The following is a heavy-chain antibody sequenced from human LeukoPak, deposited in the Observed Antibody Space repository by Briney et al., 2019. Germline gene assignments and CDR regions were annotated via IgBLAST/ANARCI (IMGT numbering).Heavy chain of an antibody. J-gene: IGHJ4*02. V-gene: IGHV4-59*01. CDR2: IYYSGST. Sequence: SETLSLTCTVSGGSISSYYWSWIRQPPGKGLEWIGYIYYSGSTNYNPSLKTRLTMSVDTSKNQFSLKLSSVTAADTAVYYCARGFIMTYYYGSGNPFYFDYWGQGTLVTVSS. D-gene: IGHD3-10*01. CDR3: ARGFIMTYYYGSGNPFYFDY. CDR1: GGSISSYY.